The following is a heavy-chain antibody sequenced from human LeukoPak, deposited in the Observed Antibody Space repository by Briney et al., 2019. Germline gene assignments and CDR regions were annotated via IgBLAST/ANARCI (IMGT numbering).Heavy chain of an antibody. CDR3: ARVGTGGWYFDL. V-gene: IGHV4-59*11. Sequence: TSETPSLTCTVSGVSFISHYWSWIRQPPGKGLEWIGYIYYSGSTNYNPSLRGRVTISVDTSKNQFSLKLYSVTAADTAVYYCARVGTGGWYFDLWGRGTLVTVSS. D-gene: IGHD6-13*01. J-gene: IGHJ2*01. CDR2: IYYSGST. CDR1: GVSFISHY.